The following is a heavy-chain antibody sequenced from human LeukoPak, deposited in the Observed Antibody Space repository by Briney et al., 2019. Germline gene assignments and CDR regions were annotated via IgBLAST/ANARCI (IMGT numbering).Heavy chain of an antibody. CDR2: MNPNSGST. J-gene: IGHJ5*02. Sequence: ASVKVSCKASGYTFTSYDINWVRQATGHGLEWVGWMNPNSGSTGYAQKFQGRVTMTRNIFMSTAYMELSSLRSEATAVYYCARDYGGNSGWFDPWGQGTLVTVSS. CDR1: GYTFTSYD. CDR3: ARDYGGNSGWFDP. D-gene: IGHD4-23*01. V-gene: IGHV1-8*01.